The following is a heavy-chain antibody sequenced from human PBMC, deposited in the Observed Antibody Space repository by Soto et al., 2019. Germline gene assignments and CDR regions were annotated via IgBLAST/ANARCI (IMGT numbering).Heavy chain of an antibody. J-gene: IGHJ3*02. D-gene: IGHD3-10*01. V-gene: IGHV4-4*07. Sequence: QVQLQESGPGLVKPSETLSLTCTVSGGSISSYYWSWIRQPAGKGLEWIGRIYTSGSTNYNPSLKSRVTMSVDTSKNQFSLKLGSVTAADTAVYYCARSPVRGVIIGAFDIWGQGTMVTVSS. CDR2: IYTSGST. CDR3: ARSPVRGVIIGAFDI. CDR1: GGSISSYY.